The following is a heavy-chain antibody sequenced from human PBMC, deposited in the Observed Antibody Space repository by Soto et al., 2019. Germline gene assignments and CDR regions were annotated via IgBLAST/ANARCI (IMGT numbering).Heavy chain of an antibody. CDR2: IIPIFGTA. CDR1: GGTFSSYA. D-gene: IGHD3-22*01. Sequence: SVKVSCKASGGTFSSYAISRVRQAPGQGLEWMGGIIPIFGTANYAQKFQGGVTITADESTSTAYMELSSLRYEDTAVYYCARRDSSGYLLQVDYWGQGTLVTVSS. CDR3: ARRDSSGYLLQVDY. J-gene: IGHJ4*02. V-gene: IGHV1-69*13.